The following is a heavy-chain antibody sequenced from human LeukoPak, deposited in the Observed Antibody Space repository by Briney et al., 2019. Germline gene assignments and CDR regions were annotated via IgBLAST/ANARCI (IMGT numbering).Heavy chain of an antibody. J-gene: IGHJ4*02. CDR3: TRTMYPIDF. Sequence: GGSLRLSCEASGFSFSSYGMHWVRQAPGKGLEWVAVIWKDGSDKYYADSVKGRFTISRDNSKNTLYLRMSSLRVEDTAVYYCTRTMYPIDFWGQGTLVTVSS. CDR2: IWKDGSDK. D-gene: IGHD2-8*01. V-gene: IGHV3-33*01. CDR1: GFSFSSYG.